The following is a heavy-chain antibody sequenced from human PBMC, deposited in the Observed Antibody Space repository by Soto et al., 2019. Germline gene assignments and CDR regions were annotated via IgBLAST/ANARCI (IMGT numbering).Heavy chain of an antibody. CDR3: ARSYCSGGSCYPGAFDI. Sequence: SVKVSCKASGGTFSSYTISWVRQAPGQGLEWMGRIIPILGIANYAQKFQGRVTIIADKSTSTAYMELSSLRSEDTAVYYCARSYCSGGSCYPGAFDIWGQGTMVTVSS. CDR1: GGTFSSYT. J-gene: IGHJ3*02. D-gene: IGHD2-15*01. CDR2: IIPILGIA. V-gene: IGHV1-69*02.